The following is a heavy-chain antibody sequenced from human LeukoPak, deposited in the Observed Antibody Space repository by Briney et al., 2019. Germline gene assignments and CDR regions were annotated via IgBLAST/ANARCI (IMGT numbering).Heavy chain of an antibody. J-gene: IGHJ3*01. CDR3: ARELMATWGDALDL. D-gene: IGHD5-24*01. Sequence: PGGSLRLSCAASGFTFMNYEMNWVRQAPGKGLEWISYTTNSGGFKYAASVRGRFSISRDNAKNSLFLLMTDLRDEDTAIYYCARELMATWGDALDLWGQGTRVSVS. CDR1: GFTFMNYE. CDR2: TTNSGGF. V-gene: IGHV3-48*03.